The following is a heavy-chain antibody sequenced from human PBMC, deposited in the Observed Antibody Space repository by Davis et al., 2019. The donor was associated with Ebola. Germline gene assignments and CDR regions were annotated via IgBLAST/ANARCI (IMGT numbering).Heavy chain of an antibody. Sequence: PGGSLRLSCAASGLTFSSYGMHWVRQAPGKGLEWVAAIWYDGSNKYYADSVKGRFTISRDNSKNTLYLQMNSLRAEDTAVSYCASSKDYYDSSGGFDYWSQGTLVTVSS. J-gene: IGHJ4*02. CDR2: IWYDGSNK. D-gene: IGHD3-22*01. CDR3: ASSKDYYDSSGGFDY. V-gene: IGHV3-33*01. CDR1: GLTFSSYG.